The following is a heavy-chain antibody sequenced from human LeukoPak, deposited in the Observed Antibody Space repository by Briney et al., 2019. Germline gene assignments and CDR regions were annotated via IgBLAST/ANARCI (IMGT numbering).Heavy chain of an antibody. D-gene: IGHD3-3*01. CDR1: GFTFDDYA. V-gene: IGHV3-9*03. Sequence: GGSLRLSCAASGFTFDDYAMHWVRQAPGKGLEWVSGISWNSGSIGYADSVKGRFTISRDNAKNSLYLQMNSLRAEDMALYYCVRVVTHTPDAFDIWGQGTMVTVSS. CDR2: ISWNSGSI. J-gene: IGHJ3*02. CDR3: VRVVTHTPDAFDI.